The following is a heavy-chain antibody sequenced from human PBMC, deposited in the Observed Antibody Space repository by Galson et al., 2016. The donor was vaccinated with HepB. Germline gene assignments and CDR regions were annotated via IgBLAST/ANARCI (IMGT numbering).Heavy chain of an antibody. Sequence: ETLSLTCAVSGDSMSSRNWWTWVRQAPGKGLEWIGEIYQSGSTNYNPTLKSRVAISVDKSKNQFILRLGSVTAADTAVYFCARQNFHYYGLDVWGQGTTVTVSS. CDR3: ARQNFHYYGLDV. CDR1: GDSMSSRNW. J-gene: IGHJ6*02. CDR2: IYQSGST. D-gene: IGHD2/OR15-2a*01. V-gene: IGHV4-4*01.